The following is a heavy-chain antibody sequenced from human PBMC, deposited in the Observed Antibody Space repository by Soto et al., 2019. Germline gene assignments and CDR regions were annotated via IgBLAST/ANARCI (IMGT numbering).Heavy chain of an antibody. Sequence: QVQLVESGGGVVQPGTSLRLSCAASGFTFSNYGMHWVRQAPGKGLEWVAVISHDESNRYYGDSVKGRFTVSRDNSRNPLYLHMNSLSAEDTAVYYCAKDRGCAYYHGNDSWGQGTQVTVSS. V-gene: IGHV3-30*18. CDR1: GFTFSNYG. CDR2: ISHDESNR. J-gene: IGHJ4*02. CDR3: AKDRGCAYYHGNDS. D-gene: IGHD3-22*01.